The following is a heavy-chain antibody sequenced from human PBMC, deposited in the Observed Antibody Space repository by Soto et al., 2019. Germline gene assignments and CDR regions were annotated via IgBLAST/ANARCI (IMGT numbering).Heavy chain of an antibody. D-gene: IGHD3-22*01. V-gene: IGHV1-46*03. CDR2: INPSGGST. J-gene: IGHJ4*02. CDR3: AREPLTYYYDSSGYGLGFDY. CDR1: GYTXTSYY. Sequence: ASVKVXCKASGYTXTSYYMHWVRQSPGQGLEWMGIINPSGGSTSYAQKFQGRVTMTRDTSTSTVYMELSSLRSEDTAVYYCAREPLTYYYDSSGYGLGFDYWGQGTLVTLSS.